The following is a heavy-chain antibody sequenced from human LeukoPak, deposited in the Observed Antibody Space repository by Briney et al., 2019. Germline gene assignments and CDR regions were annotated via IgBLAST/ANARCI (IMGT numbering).Heavy chain of an antibody. CDR3: ARDPGGYYEDY. V-gene: IGHV1-2*02. Sequence: ASVNVSCTASGYTFTVYYMHWVRQAPGQGLEWMGWINPNSGGTNYAQKFQGRVTMTRDTSISTAYMELSRLRSDDTAVYYCARDPGGYYEDYWGQGTLVTVSS. J-gene: IGHJ4*02. CDR1: GYTFTVYY. D-gene: IGHD3-22*01. CDR2: INPNSGGT.